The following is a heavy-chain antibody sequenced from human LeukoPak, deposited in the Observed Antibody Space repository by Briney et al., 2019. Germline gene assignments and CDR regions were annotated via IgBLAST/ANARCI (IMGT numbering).Heavy chain of an antibody. V-gene: IGHV1-2*02. Sequence: SSVNVSCKASVYTFTGYYMHWVRQAPGQGLEGMGWINPNSGGTNYAQKFQGRVTMTRDTSIRTAYMALSRLRSDETAVYYCAVSVGIAAAGTYPNWFDPWGQGTLVTVSS. CDR3: AVSVGIAAAGTYPNWFDP. D-gene: IGHD6-13*01. J-gene: IGHJ5*02. CDR2: INPNSGGT. CDR1: VYTFTGYY.